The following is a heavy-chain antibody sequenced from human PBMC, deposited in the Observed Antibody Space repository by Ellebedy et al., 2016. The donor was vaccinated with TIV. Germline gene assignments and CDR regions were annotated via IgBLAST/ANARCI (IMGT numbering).Heavy chain of an antibody. J-gene: IGHJ4*02. CDR3: ARGVEEADFWSGYYNDY. Sequence: SETLSLXXTVSGGSINSGSYYWGWIRQPPGKGLEWIGSISYSGNTFYNPSLKSRVTISVDTSKNQFSLGLTSVTAADTDVYFCARGVEEADFWSGYYNDYWGQGILVTVSS. CDR2: ISYSGNT. D-gene: IGHD3-3*01. V-gene: IGHV4-39*07. CDR1: GGSINSGSYY.